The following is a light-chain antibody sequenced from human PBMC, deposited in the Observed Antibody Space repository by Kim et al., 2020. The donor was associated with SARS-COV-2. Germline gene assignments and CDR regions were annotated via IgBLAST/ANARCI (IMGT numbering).Light chain of an antibody. CDR3: QTWGTGSWL. CDR1: SGHSNYA. V-gene: IGLV4-69*01. CDR2: LNSDGSH. J-gene: IGLJ3*02. Sequence: QPVLTQSPSASASLGASVTLTCTLSSGHSNYAIAWHQQHPGKAPRYLMKLNSDGSHKKGDGIPDRFSGSSSGTERYLTISRLHFEDEADYYCQTWGTGSWLFGGGTQLTVL.